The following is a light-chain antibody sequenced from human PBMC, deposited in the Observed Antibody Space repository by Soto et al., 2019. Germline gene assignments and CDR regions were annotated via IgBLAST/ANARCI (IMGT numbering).Light chain of an antibody. V-gene: IGKV1-33*01. CDR1: HDIGNS. CDR3: QRSDHLPL. Sequence: DIQITQSPPSLSASVGDRVTITCQASHDIGNSLNWYQDKPGQAPKLVIYDAYNLETGVPSTFSGSGYGTDFTFTISSLRPEDIATYYCQRSDHLPLFGPGTKVDI. CDR2: DAY. J-gene: IGKJ3*01.